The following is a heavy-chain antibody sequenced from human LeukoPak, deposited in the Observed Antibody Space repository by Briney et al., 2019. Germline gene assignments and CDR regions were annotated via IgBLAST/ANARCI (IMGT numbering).Heavy chain of an antibody. V-gene: IGHV3-11*03. J-gene: IGHJ2*01. CDR2: ISSSSDFT. CDR3: ARRYYDFLTGYYNWYFDL. D-gene: IGHD3-9*01. Sequence: GGSLRLSCAASGFTFSDYYMNWIRQAPGKGLEWVAHISSSSDFTNYADSAKGRFTISRDNAKNSLYLQMNSLRADDTAVYYCARRYYDFLTGYYNWYFDLWGRGTLVTVSS. CDR1: GFTFSDYY.